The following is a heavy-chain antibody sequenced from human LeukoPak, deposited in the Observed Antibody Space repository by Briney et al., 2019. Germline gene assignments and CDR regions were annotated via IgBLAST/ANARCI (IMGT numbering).Heavy chain of an antibody. CDR3: ANRGF. D-gene: IGHD6-25*01. Sequence: GGSLRLSCAASEFSVSSDFMMWIRLPPGKGLICVSSIFSGGETYYPDSVRARFTNSRDTSKNTLYLQIDSLRVDDAALCFCANRGFWGQGALVTVSS. CDR2: IFSGGET. J-gene: IGHJ4*02. CDR1: EFSVSSDF. V-gene: IGHV3-53*01.